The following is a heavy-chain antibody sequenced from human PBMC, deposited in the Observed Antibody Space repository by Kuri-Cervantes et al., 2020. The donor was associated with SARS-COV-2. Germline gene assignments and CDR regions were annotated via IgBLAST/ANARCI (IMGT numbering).Heavy chain of an antibody. CDR1: GFTFSDYY. V-gene: IGHV3-11*03. CDR3: ARHPYYDFWSGYTEYNWFDP. D-gene: IGHD3-3*01. CDR2: ISSSSSYT. Sequence: GGSLRLSCAASGFTFSDYYMSWIRQAPGKGLEWVSYISSSSSYTNYADFVKGRFTISRDNAKNSLYLQMNSLRAEDTAVYYCARHPYYDFWSGYTEYNWFDPWGQGTLVTVSS. J-gene: IGHJ5*02.